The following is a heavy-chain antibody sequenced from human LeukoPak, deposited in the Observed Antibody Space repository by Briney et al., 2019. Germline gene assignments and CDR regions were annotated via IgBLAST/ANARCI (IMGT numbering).Heavy chain of an antibody. CDR2: IYPGDSDI. D-gene: IGHD3-9*01. CDR1: GYSFTNYW. V-gene: IGHV5-51*01. CDR3: TRSPDIDILTGYSRYYFDY. J-gene: IGHJ4*02. Sequence: GESLKISCKVSGYSFTNYWLGWVRQMPGKDLEWMGIIYPGDSDIRYSPSFQGQGTISADKSISTAYLQWNSLKASDTAIYYCTRSPDIDILTGYSRYYFDYWGQGTLVTVSS.